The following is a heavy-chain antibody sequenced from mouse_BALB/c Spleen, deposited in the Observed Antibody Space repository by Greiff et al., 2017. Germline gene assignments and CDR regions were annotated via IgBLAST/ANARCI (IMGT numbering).Heavy chain of an antibody. CDR3: ASRGYDGYAMDY. Sequence: QVQLQQSGPELVKPGASVRISCKASGYTFTSYYIHWVKQRPGQGLEWIGWIYPGNVNTKYNEKFKGKATLTADKSSSTAYMQLSSLTSEDSAVYFCASRGYDGYAMDYWGQGTSVTVSS. CDR1: GYTFTSYY. CDR2: IYPGNVNT. D-gene: IGHD2-2*01. V-gene: IGHV1S56*01. J-gene: IGHJ4*01.